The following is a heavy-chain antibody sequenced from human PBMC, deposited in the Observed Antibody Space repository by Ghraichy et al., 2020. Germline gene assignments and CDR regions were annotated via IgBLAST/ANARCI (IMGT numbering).Heavy chain of an antibody. D-gene: IGHD3-16*02. V-gene: IGHV4-39*01. Sequence: SETLSLTCTVSGGSISSNTDYGGWIRQHPGKGLEWIGSIYYSGSTYYNPSLKSKVTISVDTSKNQFSLKLSSVTAAATAVYYCASSYRPINWFDPCGQLTLFTVSS. CDR1: GGSISSNTDY. J-gene: IGHJ5*02. CDR2: IYYSGST. CDR3: ASSYRPINWFDP.